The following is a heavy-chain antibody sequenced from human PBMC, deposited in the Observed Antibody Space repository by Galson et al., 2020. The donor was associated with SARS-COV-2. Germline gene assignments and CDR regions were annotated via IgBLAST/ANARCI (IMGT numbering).Heavy chain of an antibody. Sequence: GESLKISCAASGFTFATHGMHWVRQAPGKGLEWVAGLWFDGSSKFYAISVKGRFTISRDNLKNTLSLQMDSLRADDAGTYYCARDRSSTYKYYGMDVWGQGTTVTVSS. CDR1: GFTFATHG. CDR3: ARDRSSTYKYYGMDV. V-gene: IGHV3-33*01. CDR2: LWFDGSSK. D-gene: IGHD1-1*01. J-gene: IGHJ6*02.